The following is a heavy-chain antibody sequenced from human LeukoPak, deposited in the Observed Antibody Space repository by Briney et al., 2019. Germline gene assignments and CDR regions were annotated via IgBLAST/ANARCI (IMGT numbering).Heavy chain of an antibody. CDR2: IRTKGNKDAT. CDR1: GFTFSGSG. J-gene: IGHJ4*02. D-gene: IGHD2-15*01. Sequence: GGSLRLSCEASGFTFSGSGLHWVRQASGKGREWVGRIRTKGNKDATSYAASVNGRFTISTDDSQNTAFLHINSLKTEDTAVYYCTVSGGTDQYWGQGTHVTVSS. CDR3: TVSGGTDQY. V-gene: IGHV3-73*01.